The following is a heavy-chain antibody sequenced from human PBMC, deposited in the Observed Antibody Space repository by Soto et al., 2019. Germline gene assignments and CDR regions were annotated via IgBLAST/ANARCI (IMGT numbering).Heavy chain of an antibody. Sequence: VQLLESGGGLVQPGGSLRLSCEASGFTFSNYAMNWVRQATGKGLEWVSIIGGSGDGTYYADSVKGRFTTSRSNSQSPVSPPMHRLEAEDTATVYCARTLHFRSGFFGLWGKGTLVSVSS. CDR1: GFTFSNYA. J-gene: IGHJ4*02. CDR3: ARTLHFRSGFFGL. D-gene: IGHD3-3*02. V-gene: IGHV3-23*01. CDR2: IGGSGDGT.